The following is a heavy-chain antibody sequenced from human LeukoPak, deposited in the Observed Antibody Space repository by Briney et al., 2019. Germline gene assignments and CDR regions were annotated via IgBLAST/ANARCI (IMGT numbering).Heavy chain of an antibody. Sequence: GGSLRLSCGASGFTFSSYSVNWVRQAPGKGLEWVSSISSSSSYIYYADSLKGRFTISRDNAKNSLYLQMNSLRAEDTAVYYCARGGYCSSSSCYGGFDYWGQGTLVTVSS. D-gene: IGHD2-2*01. CDR3: ARGGYCSSSSCYGGFDY. J-gene: IGHJ4*02. CDR1: GFTFSSYS. V-gene: IGHV3-21*01. CDR2: ISSSSSYI.